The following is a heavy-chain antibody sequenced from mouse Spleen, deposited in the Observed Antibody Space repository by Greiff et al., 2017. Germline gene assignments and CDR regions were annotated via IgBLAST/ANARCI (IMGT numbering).Heavy chain of an antibody. J-gene: IGHJ2*01. CDR3: ARSPLYYGSGYFDY. CDR2: IDPSDSET. CDR1: GYTFTSYW. D-gene: IGHD1-1*01. V-gene: IGHV1-52*01. Sequence: VQLQQPGAELVRPGSSVKLSCKASGYTFTSYWMHWVKQRPIQGLEWIGNIDPSDSETHYNQKFKDKATLTVDKSSSTAYMQLSSLTSEDSAVYYCARSPLYYGSGYFDYWGQGTTLTVSS.